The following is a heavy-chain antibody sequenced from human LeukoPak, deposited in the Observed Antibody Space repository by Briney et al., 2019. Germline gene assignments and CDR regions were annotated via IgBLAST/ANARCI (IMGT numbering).Heavy chain of an antibody. V-gene: IGHV1-46*01. Sequence: ASVKVSCKASGYTFTSYYMHWVRQAPGQGLEWMGIINPSGGSTSYAQKFQGRVTMTRDTSTSTVYMELSGLRSEDTAVYYCARDLGIAVAGHYYYYGMDVWGQGTTVTVSS. CDR1: GYTFTSYY. J-gene: IGHJ6*02. CDR2: INPSGGST. CDR3: ARDLGIAVAGHYYYYGMDV. D-gene: IGHD6-19*01.